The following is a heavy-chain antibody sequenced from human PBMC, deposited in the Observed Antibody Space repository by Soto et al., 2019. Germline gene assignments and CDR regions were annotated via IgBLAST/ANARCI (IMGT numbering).Heavy chain of an antibody. D-gene: IGHD3-22*01. CDR3: AKDDDTSSHFSLLDF. J-gene: IGHJ4*02. CDR2: TWSGGRGE. CDR1: GFTFSHYG. V-gene: IGHV3-33*06. Sequence: QVQLVESGGGVVQPGTSLRLSCAESGFTFSHYGIHWVRQAPGKGLEWVALTWSGGRGENYADSVRGRFTVSRDNSKTTVYLQMNSLRVEDTAVYYCAKDDDTSSHFSLLDFRGQGTLVTVSS.